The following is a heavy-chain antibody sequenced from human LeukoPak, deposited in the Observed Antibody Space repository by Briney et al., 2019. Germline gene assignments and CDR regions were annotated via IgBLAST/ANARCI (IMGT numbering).Heavy chain of an antibody. CDR1: GFTFSDYY. CDR2: ISSSGSTI. Sequence: GALRLSCAASGFTFSDYYMSWIRQAPGKGLEWVSYISSSGSTIYYADSVKGRFTISRDNAKNSLYLQMNSLRAEDTAVYYCARDSSGWAPDAFDIWGQGTMVTVSS. V-gene: IGHV3-11*04. D-gene: IGHD6-19*01. J-gene: IGHJ3*02. CDR3: ARDSSGWAPDAFDI.